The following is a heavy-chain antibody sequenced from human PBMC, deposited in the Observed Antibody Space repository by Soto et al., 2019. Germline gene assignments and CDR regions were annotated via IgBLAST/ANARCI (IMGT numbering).Heavy chain of an antibody. CDR3: ATAKLLLPWLFDY. Sequence: GGSLRLSCAASGFIVSSNYMSWVRQAPGKGLEWASVIYSGGSTFYADSVKGRFIISRDDSKNTLFLQMNSLRAEDTAVYYCATAKLLLPWLFDYWGQGTLVTVSS. J-gene: IGHJ4*02. CDR1: GFIVSSNY. V-gene: IGHV3-66*01. CDR2: IYSGGST. D-gene: IGHD2-15*01.